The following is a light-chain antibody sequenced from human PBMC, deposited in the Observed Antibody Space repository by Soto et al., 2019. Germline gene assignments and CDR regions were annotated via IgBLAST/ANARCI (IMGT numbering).Light chain of an antibody. J-gene: IGKJ1*01. Sequence: LGFTQSPGALSLSPRERATLSCRASQSVSNNYLAWYQQKPGQAPRLLIYGASNRATGIPDRFSGSGSGTDFTLTISRLEPEDFAVYYCQQYGSLGTFGQGTNVDIK. CDR3: QQYGSLGT. V-gene: IGKV3-20*01. CDR2: GAS. CDR1: QSVSNNY.